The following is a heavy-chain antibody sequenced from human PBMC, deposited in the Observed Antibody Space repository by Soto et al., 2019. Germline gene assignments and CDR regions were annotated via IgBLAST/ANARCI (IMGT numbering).Heavy chain of an antibody. CDR2: IYYSGST. D-gene: IGHD3-10*01. CDR1: GGSISSYY. Sequence: QVQLQESGPGLVKPSETLSLTCTVSGGSISSYYWSWIRQPPGKGLEWIGYIYYSGSTNYNPSLKRRVSISVDTSKNQCSLQLSSVTAAETAVYYCARHSALLWLGEVMPPGWFDPWGQGTLVTVSS. CDR3: ARHSALLWLGEVMPPGWFDP. V-gene: IGHV4-59*08. J-gene: IGHJ5*02.